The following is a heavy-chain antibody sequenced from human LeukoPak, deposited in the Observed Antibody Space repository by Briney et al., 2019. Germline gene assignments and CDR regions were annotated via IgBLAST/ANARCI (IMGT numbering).Heavy chain of an antibody. V-gene: IGHV1-3*01. CDR1: GYIFTKYG. CDR2: IKAGNGDT. Sequence: ASVKVCCKASGYIFTKYGVHWVSQAPGQRPEWMGWIKAGNGDTKYSQNFQDRLTITRDTSASTVYMELSSLTSEDTALYYCARDDCGDTCYPGGYWGQGTLVTVPS. CDR3: ARDDCGDTCYPGGY. J-gene: IGHJ4*02. D-gene: IGHD2-21*01.